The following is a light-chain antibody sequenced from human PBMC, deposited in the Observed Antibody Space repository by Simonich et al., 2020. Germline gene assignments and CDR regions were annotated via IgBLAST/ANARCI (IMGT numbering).Light chain of an antibody. CDR2: WAS. Sequence: DIVMTQSPDSLAVSLGERATIHCKSSQSVLYSSNNKNYLAWYQQKPGQPPKLLIYWASTRESGVPDRFRGSGSGTDFTLTISSLQAEDVAVYYCQQYYSTPITFGQGTRLEIK. CDR1: QSVLYSSNNKNY. V-gene: IGKV4-1*01. J-gene: IGKJ5*01. CDR3: QQYYSTPIT.